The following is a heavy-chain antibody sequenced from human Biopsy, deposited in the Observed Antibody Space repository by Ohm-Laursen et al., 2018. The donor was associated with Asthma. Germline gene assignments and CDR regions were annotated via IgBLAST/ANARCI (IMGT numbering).Heavy chain of an antibody. J-gene: IGHJ4*02. V-gene: IGHV3-53*01. Sequence: SLRLSCSASGFAVSRDHMFWVRQAPGKGLEWVSVIYSGGTSHTADSVRGRFTISRDYSKNTLYLQVHSLRAEDTAVYYCARGDSSNWSHYYFDYWGPGTLATVSS. CDR2: IYSGGTS. CDR1: GFAVSRDH. CDR3: ARGDSSNWSHYYFDY. D-gene: IGHD3-22*01.